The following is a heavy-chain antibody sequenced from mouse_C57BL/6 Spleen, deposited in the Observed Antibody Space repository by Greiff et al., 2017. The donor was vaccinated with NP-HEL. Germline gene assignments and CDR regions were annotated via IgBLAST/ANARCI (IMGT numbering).Heavy chain of an antibody. V-gene: IGHV6-3*01. D-gene: IGHD2-3*01. Sequence: EVKLVESGGGLVQPGGSMKLSCVASGFTFSNYWMNWVRQSPEKGLEWVAQIRLKSDNYATHYAESVKGRFTISRDDSKRSVYLQMNNLRAEDTGIYYCTGGGSYGYWGQGTTLTVSS. CDR2: IRLKSDNYAT. CDR1: GFTFSNYW. J-gene: IGHJ2*01. CDR3: TGGGSYGY.